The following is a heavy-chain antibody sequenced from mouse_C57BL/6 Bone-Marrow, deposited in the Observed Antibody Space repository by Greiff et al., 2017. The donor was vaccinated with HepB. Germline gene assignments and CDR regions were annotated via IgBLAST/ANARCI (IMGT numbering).Heavy chain of an antibody. CDR2: IYPRSGNT. CDR1: GYTFTDYY. V-gene: IGHV1-76*01. D-gene: IGHD2-1*01. Sequence: QVQLQQSGAELVRPGASVKLSCKASGYTFTDYYINWVKQRPGQGLEWIARIYPRSGNTYYNEKFKGKATLTAEKSSSTAYMQLSSLTSEDSAVYFSARSVYGNPWFAYWGQGTLVTVSA. CDR3: ARSVYGNPWFAY. J-gene: IGHJ3*01.